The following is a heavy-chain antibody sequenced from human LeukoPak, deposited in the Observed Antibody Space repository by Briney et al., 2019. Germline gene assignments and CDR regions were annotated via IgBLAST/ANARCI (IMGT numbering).Heavy chain of an antibody. V-gene: IGHV4-59*11. J-gene: IGHJ6*03. Sequence: SETLSLTCTVSGGSISSHYWSWIRQPPGKGLEWIGYIYYSGSTNYNPSLKSRVTISVDTSKNQFSLKLGSVTAADTAVYYCARVKIRDLEWYDKADYYYYMDVWGKGTTVNVSS. CDR3: ARVKIRDLEWYDKADYYYYMDV. D-gene: IGHD3-3*01. CDR2: IYYSGST. CDR1: GGSISSHY.